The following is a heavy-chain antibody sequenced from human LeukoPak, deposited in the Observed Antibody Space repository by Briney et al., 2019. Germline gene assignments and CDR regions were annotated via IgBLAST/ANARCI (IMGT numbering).Heavy chain of an antibody. D-gene: IGHD2-2*01. CDR1: GSSISNYY. CDR3: ARHDCSSTSCYLLDY. CDR2: IYHSGSI. J-gene: IGHJ4*02. Sequence: SETLSLTCTVSGSSISNYYWGWIREAPGKGLEWIGSIYHSGSIYYNPSLKSRVTISVDTSKNQFSLKLSSVTAADTAVYYCARHDCSSTSCYLLDYWGQGTLVTVSS. V-gene: IGHV4-39*01.